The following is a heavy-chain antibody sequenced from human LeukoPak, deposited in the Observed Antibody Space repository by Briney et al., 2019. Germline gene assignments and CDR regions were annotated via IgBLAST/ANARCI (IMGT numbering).Heavy chain of an antibody. CDR1: GGSISSGGYS. CDR2: IYYSGST. V-gene: IGHV4-30-4*07. J-gene: IGHJ4*02. Sequence: PSETLSLTCSVSGGSISSGGYSWSWIRQPPGKGLEWIGYIYYSGSTYYNPSLKSRVTISIDTSKNQFSLRLNSVAAADTAMYCCAKSGGYGLIDYWGQGTRVTVSS. CDR3: AKSGGYGLIDY. D-gene: IGHD1-26*01.